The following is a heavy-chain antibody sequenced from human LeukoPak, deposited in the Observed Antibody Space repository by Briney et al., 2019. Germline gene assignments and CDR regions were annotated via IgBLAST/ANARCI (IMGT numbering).Heavy chain of an antibody. CDR3: ATRDTYYYDSSGEKGGFDI. Sequence: ASVKVSCKASGYTLTELSMHWVRQAPGKGLEWMGGFDPEDGETIYAQKFQGRVTMTEDTSTDTAYMELSSLRSEDTAVYYCATRDTYYYDSSGEKGGFDIWGQGTMVTVSS. CDR2: FDPEDGET. J-gene: IGHJ3*02. CDR1: GYTLTELS. V-gene: IGHV1-24*01. D-gene: IGHD3-22*01.